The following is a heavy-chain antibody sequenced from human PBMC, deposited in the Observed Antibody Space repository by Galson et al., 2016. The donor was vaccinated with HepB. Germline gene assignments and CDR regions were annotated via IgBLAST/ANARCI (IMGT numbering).Heavy chain of an antibody. D-gene: IGHD3-10*01. CDR3: AKHREYYYGSGNFNWFDP. J-gene: IGHJ5*02. V-gene: IGHV3-23*01. CDR1: GLTLSSYA. Sequence: SLRLSCAASGLTLSSYAVTWVHQAPGKGLEWVSTISGGGADTYYADSVKGRFIISRDNSKNTVYLQMNSLRAEDTAIYYCAKHREYYYGSGNFNWFDPWGQGTLVTVSS. CDR2: ISGGGADT.